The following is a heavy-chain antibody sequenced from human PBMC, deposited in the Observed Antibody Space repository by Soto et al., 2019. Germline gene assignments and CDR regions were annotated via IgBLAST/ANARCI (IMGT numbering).Heavy chain of an antibody. CDR3: AGEYSSGWSKD. V-gene: IGHV1-8*01. D-gene: IGHD6-19*01. J-gene: IGHJ4*02. CDR1: GYTFTSYD. CDR2: MNPNSGNT. Sequence: QVQLVQSGAEVKKPGASVKVSCKASGYTFTSYDINWVRQATGQGLEWMGWMNPNSGNTGYAQKFQGRVTMTRETSISTAYTERSILISEDTAVYYCAGEYSSGWSKDWGQGTLVTVPS.